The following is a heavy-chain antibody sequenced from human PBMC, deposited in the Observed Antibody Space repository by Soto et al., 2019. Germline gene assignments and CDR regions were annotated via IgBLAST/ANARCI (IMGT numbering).Heavy chain of an antibody. CDR1: GGAFSGYY. CDR3: ATGPNIVLMVYAALDY. D-gene: IGHD2-8*01. Sequence: PSGTLSLTCAAYGGAFSGYYWSWIRQPPGKGLEWIGEINHSGSTNYNPSLKSRVTISVDTSKHQFSLKLSSVTAADTAVYYCATGPNIVLMVYAALDYWGQGTLVTVSS. V-gene: IGHV4-34*01. J-gene: IGHJ4*02. CDR2: INHSGST.